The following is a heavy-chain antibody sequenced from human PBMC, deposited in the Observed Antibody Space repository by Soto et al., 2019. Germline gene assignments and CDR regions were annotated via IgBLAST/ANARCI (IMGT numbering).Heavy chain of an antibody. CDR1: GFTFTRYA. V-gene: IGHV3-23*01. D-gene: IGHD6-19*01. Sequence: EVQLLESGGDLVQPGESLRLSCAASGFTFTRYAINWVRQAPGKGLEWVSGISNNGVDTYYADSVKGRFTISRDISKNTLYLHMNILRAEDTAAYFCARRQQWLGLRNAMDVWGQGTTVTVSS. J-gene: IGHJ6*02. CDR2: ISNNGVDT. CDR3: ARRQQWLGLRNAMDV.